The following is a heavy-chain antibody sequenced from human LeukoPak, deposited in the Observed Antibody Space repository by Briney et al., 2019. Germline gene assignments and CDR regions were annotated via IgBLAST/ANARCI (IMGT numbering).Heavy chain of an antibody. J-gene: IGHJ4*02. D-gene: IGHD5-18*01. CDR3: TTIKRGNIFGYFDF. CDR1: GGSMTPHH. V-gene: IGHV4-59*11. CDR2: VFDSGRT. Sequence: SETLSLTCTVSGGSMTPHHWNWIRQTPGKGLEWIGYVFDSGRTKENPSLKSRVTLSADTSKNQLSLRLSSVTAADTAVYYCTTIKRGNIFGYFDFWGQGILVTVSS.